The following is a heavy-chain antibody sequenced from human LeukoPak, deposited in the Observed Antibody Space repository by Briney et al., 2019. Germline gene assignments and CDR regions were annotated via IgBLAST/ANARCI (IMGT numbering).Heavy chain of an antibody. CDR3: ARGKQQLYHYPIDY. V-gene: IGHV3-66*01. Sequence: GGSLRLSCAASGFTVSSTYMSWVRQAPGKGLEWVSIIYSGGSTYYADSVKGRFTISRDNSKNTLYLQMNSLRDEDTAVYYCARGKQQLYHYPIDYWGQGTLVTVSS. D-gene: IGHD6-13*01. CDR2: IYSGGST. CDR1: GFTVSSTY. J-gene: IGHJ4*02.